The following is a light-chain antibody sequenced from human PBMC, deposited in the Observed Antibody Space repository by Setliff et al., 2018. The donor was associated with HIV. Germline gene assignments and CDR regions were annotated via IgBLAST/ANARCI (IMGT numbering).Light chain of an antibody. CDR1: SSDVGGYNY. CDR3: SSYTVSSTVV. CDR2: DVS. V-gene: IGLV2-14*03. Sequence: QSALTQPASVSGSPGQSITISCTGSSSDVGGYNYVSWYQQHPGKAPKLMIYDVSQRPSGVSDRFSGSKSGITASLTISGLQPEDESDYYCSSYTVSSTVVFGGGTKGTVL. J-gene: IGLJ3*02.